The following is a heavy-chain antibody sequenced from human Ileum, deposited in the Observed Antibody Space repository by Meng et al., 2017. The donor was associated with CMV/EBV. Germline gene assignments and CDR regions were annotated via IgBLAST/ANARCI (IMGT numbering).Heavy chain of an antibody. J-gene: IGHJ5*02. Sequence: EVQPVESGGGLTQPAGSLRLSWAASGFHVSLYSMSWVRQAPGKGLEWVSVIYRGDTTYYADSVTGRFTISRDNSKNTLFLQMNSLRADDTAVYYCARGPLLGWFDPWGQGTLVTVS. V-gene: IGHV3-53*01. D-gene: IGHD1-26*01. CDR2: IYRGDTT. CDR3: ARGPLLGWFDP. CDR1: GFHVSLYS.